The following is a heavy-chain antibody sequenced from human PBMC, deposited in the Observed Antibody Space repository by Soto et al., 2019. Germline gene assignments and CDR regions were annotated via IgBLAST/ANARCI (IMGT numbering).Heavy chain of an antibody. CDR3: ARERSVGYCSTTTCPRPFYYYGMGV. CDR1: GGTFSRYP. J-gene: IGHJ6*02. D-gene: IGHD2-2*01. CDR2: IIPISGTA. Sequence: QVQLVQSGAEVKKPGFSVKVSCKASGGTFSRYPISWVRQAPGQGLEWMGGIIPISGTADYSPKFQGRVTITADETTSTGYMELRSLTSEDTAVYYCARERSVGYCSTTTCPRPFYYYGMGVWGQGTTVNVSS. V-gene: IGHV1-69*01.